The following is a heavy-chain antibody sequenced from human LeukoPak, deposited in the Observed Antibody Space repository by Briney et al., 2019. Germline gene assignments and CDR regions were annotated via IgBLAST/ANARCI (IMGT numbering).Heavy chain of an antibody. CDR3: VLGSPFDY. Sequence: PGGSLRLSCAASGFTFSNCWMNWVRQAPGRGLEWVANVKQDGSETHYVDSVIGRFTISRDNAKNLLYLEMNSLRDEDTAVYYCVLGSPFDYWGQGTLVTVSS. CDR2: VKQDGSET. J-gene: IGHJ4*02. D-gene: IGHD3-10*01. V-gene: IGHV3-7*02. CDR1: GFTFSNCW.